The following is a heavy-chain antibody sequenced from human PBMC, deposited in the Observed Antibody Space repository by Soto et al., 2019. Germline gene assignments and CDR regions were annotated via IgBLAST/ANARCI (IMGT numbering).Heavy chain of an antibody. D-gene: IGHD3-9*01. J-gene: IGHJ5*02. CDR1: GYTFTSYG. CDR3: ARGFDINNWFDP. Sequence: ASVKVSCKASGYTFTSYGIRWVRQAPGQGLEWMGWISAYNGNTNYAQKLQGRVTMTTDTSTSTAYMELRSLGSDDTAVYYCARGFDINNWFDPWGQGTLVSVSS. CDR2: ISAYNGNT. V-gene: IGHV1-18*04.